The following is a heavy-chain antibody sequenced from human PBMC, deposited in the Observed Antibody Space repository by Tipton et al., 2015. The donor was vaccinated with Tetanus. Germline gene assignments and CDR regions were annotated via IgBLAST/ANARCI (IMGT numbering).Heavy chain of an antibody. J-gene: IGHJ3*02. CDR1: GGSISTRNYF. CDR2: IYYSGTT. CDR3: ARTWGVWVTSIDAFDI. D-gene: IGHD3-16*01. V-gene: IGHV4-39*01. Sequence: LSCTVSGGSISTRNYFWGWIRQAPGKGLEWIGNIYYSGTTDYNPSLKSRVAISADTSKNQFSLKLSSVTAADTAVYYCARTWGVWVTSIDAFDIWGQGTKVAVSS.